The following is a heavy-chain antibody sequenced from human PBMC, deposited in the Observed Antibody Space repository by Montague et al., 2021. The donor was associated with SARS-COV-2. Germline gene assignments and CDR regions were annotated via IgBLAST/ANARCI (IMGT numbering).Heavy chain of an antibody. V-gene: IGHV4-59*01. J-gene: IGHJ4*02. CDR3: ASPGGYCTGGSCYYVY. Sequence: SETRSLICSVSGGSISTYYWSWIRQPPGKGLEWIGYIYYSGSTNYNPSLKSRVTISIDTSKNQFSLELSSVTAADMAVYYCASPGGYCTGGSCYYVYWGQGTLVTVSS. CDR2: IYYSGST. D-gene: IGHD2-15*01. CDR1: GGSISTYY.